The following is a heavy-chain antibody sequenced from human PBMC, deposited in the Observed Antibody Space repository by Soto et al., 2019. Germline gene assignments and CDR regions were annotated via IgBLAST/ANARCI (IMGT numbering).Heavy chain of an antibody. CDR2: VYNSGST. Sequence: SETLSLTCTVSGGSISSNYWTWIRQPPGKGLEWIGYVYNSGSTNYNPSLKSRITISEDTSRSQFSLKVNSMTAADTAVYYCARYRREAVAGYTLDYWGQGILVTVSS. V-gene: IGHV4-59*01. D-gene: IGHD6-13*01. CDR3: ARYRREAVAGYTLDY. J-gene: IGHJ4*02. CDR1: GGSISSNY.